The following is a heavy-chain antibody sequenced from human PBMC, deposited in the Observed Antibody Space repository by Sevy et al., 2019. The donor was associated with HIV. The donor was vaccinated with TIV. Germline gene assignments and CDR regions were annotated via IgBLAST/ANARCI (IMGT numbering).Heavy chain of an antibody. Sequence: GGSLRLSCAASGFTFSSYGMHWVRQAPGKGLEWVAVIWYDGSNKYYADSVKGRFTISRDNSKNTLNLQMNSLRAEDTGVYYCARVASQKAHGSVGVPFQSYYYYGMDVWGQGTTVTVSS. CDR1: GFTFSSYG. D-gene: IGHD2-8*01. J-gene: IGHJ6*02. CDR2: IWYDGSNK. CDR3: ARVASQKAHGSVGVPFQSYYYYGMDV. V-gene: IGHV3-33*01.